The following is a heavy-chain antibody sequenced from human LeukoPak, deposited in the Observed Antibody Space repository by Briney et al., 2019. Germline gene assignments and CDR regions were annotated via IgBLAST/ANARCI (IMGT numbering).Heavy chain of an antibody. CDR3: ARTARSFGYYFYHCLDV. J-gene: IGHJ6*03. CDR2: MYYSGST. V-gene: IGHV4-30-4*08. Sequence: LRLSCAASRFTFSSYAMSWVPQPPGKGREGIGYMYYSGSTYYNASLKSRGTMSIDTSKNQFSLKLSSVTAADTAVYYCARTARSFGYYFYHCLDVWGKGTTVTVSS. D-gene: IGHD5-18*01. CDR1: RFTFSSYA.